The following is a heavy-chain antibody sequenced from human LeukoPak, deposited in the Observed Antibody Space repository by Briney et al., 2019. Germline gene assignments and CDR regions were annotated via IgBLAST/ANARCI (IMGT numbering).Heavy chain of an antibody. V-gene: IGHV4-61*02. CDR3: ARWDGDP. Sequence: SETLSLTCTVSGGSISSGSYYWTWIRQPAGKGLEWIGRISNSGTTNYNPFLKSRVTMSVDTSRNQFSLNLNSVTAADTAIYYCARWDGDPWGQGTLVTVSS. J-gene: IGHJ5*02. CDR2: ISNSGTT. D-gene: IGHD1-26*01. CDR1: GGSISSGSYY.